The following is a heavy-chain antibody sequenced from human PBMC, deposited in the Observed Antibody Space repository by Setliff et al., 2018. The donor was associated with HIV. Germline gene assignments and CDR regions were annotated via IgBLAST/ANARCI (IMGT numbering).Heavy chain of an antibody. V-gene: IGHV4-39*01. CDR3: VRIWDIVGGPSDY. Sequence: SETLSLTCTVSGGSISSSSYYWGWIRQSPGKGLEWIGSIYYSGSTSYNPSLKSRVTISVHTSKNQFSLRLTSVTAADTAVYYCVRIWDIVGGPSDYWGLGNMVTVSS. D-gene: IGHD1-26*01. CDR1: GGSISSSSYY. CDR2: IYYSGST. J-gene: IGHJ4*02.